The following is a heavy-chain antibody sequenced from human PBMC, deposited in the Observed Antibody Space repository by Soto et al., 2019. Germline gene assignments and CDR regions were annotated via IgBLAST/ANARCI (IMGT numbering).Heavy chain of an antibody. CDR3: ARDTAMGLGYYYYGMDV. Sequence: GGSLRLSCAASGFTFSSYWMHWVRQAPGKGLVWVSRINSDGSSTSYADSVKGRFTISRDNAKNTLYLQMNSLRAEDTAVYYCARDTAMGLGYYYYGMDVWGQGTTVTVSS. CDR1: GFTFSSYW. CDR2: INSDGSST. V-gene: IGHV3-74*01. J-gene: IGHJ6*02. D-gene: IGHD5-18*01.